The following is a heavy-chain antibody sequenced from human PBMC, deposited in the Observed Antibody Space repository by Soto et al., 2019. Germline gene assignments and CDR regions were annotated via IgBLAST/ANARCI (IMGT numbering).Heavy chain of an antibody. Sequence: RASVKVSCKASGGTFSSYAISWVRQAPGQGLEWMGGIIPIFGTANYAQKFQGRVTITADESTSTAYMELSSLRSEDTAVYYCARDSSSSSIPYYYYGMDVWGQGTRSPSP. CDR3: ARDSSSSSIPYYYYGMDV. D-gene: IGHD6-6*01. J-gene: IGHJ6*02. V-gene: IGHV1-69*13. CDR1: GGTFSSYA. CDR2: IIPIFGTA.